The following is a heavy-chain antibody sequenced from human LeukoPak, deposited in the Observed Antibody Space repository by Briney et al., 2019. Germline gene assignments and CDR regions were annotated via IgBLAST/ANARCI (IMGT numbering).Heavy chain of an antibody. J-gene: IGHJ3*02. CDR3: ARAKMATPDAFDI. Sequence: GGSLRLSCATSGFTFNNAWMNWVRQAPGKGLEWVSSISSSSSYIYYADSVKGRFTISRDNAKNSLYLQMNSLRAEDTAVYYCARAKMATPDAFDIWGQGTMVTVSS. D-gene: IGHD5-24*01. CDR1: GFTFNNAW. V-gene: IGHV3-21*01. CDR2: ISSSSSYI.